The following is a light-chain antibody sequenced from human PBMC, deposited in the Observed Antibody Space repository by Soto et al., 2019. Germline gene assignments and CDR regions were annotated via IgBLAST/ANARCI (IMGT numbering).Light chain of an antibody. CDR2: GAS. J-gene: IGKJ4*01. Sequence: ETVMTQSPATLSVSPGERATLSCRASQSVSTKVAWYQQKPGQAPRLLIYGASTRATGIPARFSGSGSGTELTLTISSLQSEDFAVYYCQQYSNWPPVTFGGGTKVEIK. CDR1: QSVSTK. CDR3: QQYSNWPPVT. V-gene: IGKV3-15*01.